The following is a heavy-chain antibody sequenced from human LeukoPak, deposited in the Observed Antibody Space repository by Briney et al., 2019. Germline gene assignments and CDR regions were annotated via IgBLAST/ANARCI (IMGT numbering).Heavy chain of an antibody. CDR2: VGISSGNT. J-gene: IGHJ4*02. Sequence: GGSLRLSCAASGFTFSDYSMNWVRQAPGKGLAWISYVGISSGNTKYADSVKGRFTISGDSAQNSVFLQMNSLRVEDTAVYYCARDHRYAFDNWGQGTLVTVSS. CDR1: GFTFSDYS. D-gene: IGHD5-12*01. V-gene: IGHV3-48*04. CDR3: ARDHRYAFDN.